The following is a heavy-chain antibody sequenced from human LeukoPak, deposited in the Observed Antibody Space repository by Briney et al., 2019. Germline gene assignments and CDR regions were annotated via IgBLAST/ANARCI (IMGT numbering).Heavy chain of an antibody. CDR1: GFTFSNHG. Sequence: GGSLRLSCAASGFTFSNHGMNWVRQAPGKGLVWVSRINSDGSSTSYADSVKGRFTISRDNAKNTLYLQMNSLRAEDTAVYYCARDRNIAAAGRAGSDYWGQGTLVTVSS. V-gene: IGHV3-74*01. J-gene: IGHJ4*02. CDR3: ARDRNIAAAGRAGSDY. D-gene: IGHD6-13*01. CDR2: INSDGSST.